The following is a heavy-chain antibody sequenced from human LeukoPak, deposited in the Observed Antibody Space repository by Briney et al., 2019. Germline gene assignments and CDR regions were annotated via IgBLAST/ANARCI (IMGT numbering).Heavy chain of an antibody. CDR1: GFTFDDYA. J-gene: IGHJ4*02. V-gene: IGHV3-9*01. D-gene: IGHD5-18*01. CDR2: ISWNSGSI. CDR3: AKAMGDTAMVSFDY. Sequence: GGSLRLSCAASGFTFDDYAMHWVRQAPGKGLEWVSGISWNSGSIGYADSVKGRFTISRDNAKSSLYLQMNTPRAEDTALYYCAKAMGDTAMVSFDYWGQGTLVTVSS.